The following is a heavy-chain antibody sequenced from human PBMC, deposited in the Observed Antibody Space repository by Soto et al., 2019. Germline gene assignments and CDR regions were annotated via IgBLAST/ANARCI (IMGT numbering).Heavy chain of an antibody. D-gene: IGHD1-7*01. Sequence: KQSQTLSLTCAISGDSVSTNSAAWNWIRQSPSRGLEWLGRTYYRSKWYYDYPVSVKSRISINPDTSKNQFSLQLNSMTPEDTAVYYCARATVNWNYGSPSSTKWYFDFWGRGILVTVSS. V-gene: IGHV6-1*01. CDR3: ARATVNWNYGSPSSTKWYFDF. CDR1: GDSVSTNSAA. CDR2: TYYRSKWYY. J-gene: IGHJ4*02.